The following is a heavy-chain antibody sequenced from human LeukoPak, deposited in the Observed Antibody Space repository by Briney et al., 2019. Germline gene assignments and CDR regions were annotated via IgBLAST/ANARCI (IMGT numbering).Heavy chain of an antibody. Sequence: VASVKVSCKASGGTFSSYASSWVRQAPGQGLEGMGIINPSGGSTSYAQKFQGRVTMTRDMSTSTVYMELSSLRSEDTAVYYCARDSRDSSGYAGFDYWGQGTLVTVSS. D-gene: IGHD3-22*01. V-gene: IGHV1-46*01. CDR3: ARDSRDSSGYAGFDY. J-gene: IGHJ4*02. CDR2: INPSGGST. CDR1: GGTFSSYA.